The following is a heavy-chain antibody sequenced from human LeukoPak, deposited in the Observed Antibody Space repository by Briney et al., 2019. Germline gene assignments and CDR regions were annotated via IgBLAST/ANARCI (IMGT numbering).Heavy chain of an antibody. CDR1: GGSISGGSYY. CDR3: ASTGDSSGYYPPYYYYGMDV. J-gene: IGHJ6*02. V-gene: IGHV4-61*02. D-gene: IGHD3-22*01. Sequence: PSQTLSLTCTVSGGSISGGSYYWSWIRQPAGKGLEWIGRIYTSGSTNFNPSLKSRVTRSVDTSKNQFSLKLSSVTAADTAVNYCASTGDSSGYYPPYYYYGMDVWGQGTTVTVSS. CDR2: IYTSGST.